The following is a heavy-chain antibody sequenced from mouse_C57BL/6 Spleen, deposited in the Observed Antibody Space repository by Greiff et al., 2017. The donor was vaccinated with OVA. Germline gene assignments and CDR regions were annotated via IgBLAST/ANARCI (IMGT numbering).Heavy chain of an antibody. CDR2: INPGSGGT. CDR3: ARYSLGDEGLTWYFDV. J-gene: IGHJ1*03. CDR1: GYAFTNYL. Sequence: VQLQQSGAELVRPGTSVKVSCKASGYAFTNYLIEWVKQRPGQGLEWIGVINPGSGGTNYNEKFKGKATLTADKSSSTAYMQLSSLTSEDSAVYFCARYSLGDEGLTWYFDVWGTGTTVTVSS. D-gene: IGHD2-10*02. V-gene: IGHV1-54*01.